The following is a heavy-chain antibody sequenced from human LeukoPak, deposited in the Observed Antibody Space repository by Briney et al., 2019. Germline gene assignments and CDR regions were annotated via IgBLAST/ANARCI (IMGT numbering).Heavy chain of an antibody. CDR2: INSDGSST. V-gene: IGHV3-74*01. Sequence: GGSLRLSCAASGFTFSSYWMHWVRQAPGKGLVWVSRINSDGSSTSYADSVKGRFTISRENAKNTLYLQMNSLRAEDTAVYYCARQEQSFRISSYFDYWGQGTLVTVSS. D-gene: IGHD6-13*01. J-gene: IGHJ4*02. CDR3: ARQEQSFRISSYFDY. CDR1: GFTFSSYW.